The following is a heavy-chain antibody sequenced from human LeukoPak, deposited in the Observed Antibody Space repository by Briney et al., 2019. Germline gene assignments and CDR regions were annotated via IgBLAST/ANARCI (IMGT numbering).Heavy chain of an antibody. CDR1: GYTLTSYG. V-gene: IGHV1-3*01. Sequence: ASVKVSCKASGYTLTSYGVHWVRQAPGQRLEWMGWFNAGDGSTRYSQRFQGRVTITSDTSTSTAYMELSSLRSEDTAMYYCARHLYESRGQTSFDYWGQGTLVTVSS. D-gene: IGHD3-22*01. CDR3: ARHLYESRGQTSFDY. CDR2: FNAGDGST. J-gene: IGHJ4*02.